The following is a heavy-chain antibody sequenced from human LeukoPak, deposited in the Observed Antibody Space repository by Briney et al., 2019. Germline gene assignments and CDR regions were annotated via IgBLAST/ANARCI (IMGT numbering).Heavy chain of an antibody. J-gene: IGHJ4*02. V-gene: IGHV4-39*01. Sequence: PSETLSLTCTVSGGSISSSSYHWGWIRQPPGKGLEWIGSIYYSGSTYYTPSLKSRVTISVDTSKNQFSLKLSSVTAADTAVYYCARHDEMTTVTTGYDYWGQGTLVTVSS. CDR1: GGSISSSSYH. D-gene: IGHD4-17*01. CDR3: ARHDEMTTVTTGYDY. CDR2: IYYSGST.